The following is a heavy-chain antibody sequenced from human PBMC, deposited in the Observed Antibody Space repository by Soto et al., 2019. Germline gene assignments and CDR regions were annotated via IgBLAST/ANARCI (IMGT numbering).Heavy chain of an antibody. CDR1: GGSISSYY. D-gene: IGHD2-15*01. V-gene: IGHV4-59*08. CDR3: ARHSEVARLPVFDP. Sequence: QVQLQESGPGLVKPSETLSLTCTVSGGSISSYYWSWIRQPPGKGLEWIGFMYYSGSTNYNPSRTGRVTMSVDTSKNQIALELSSVTAADTAVYYCARHSEVARLPVFDPWGQGTLVTVSS. J-gene: IGHJ5*02. CDR2: MYYSGST.